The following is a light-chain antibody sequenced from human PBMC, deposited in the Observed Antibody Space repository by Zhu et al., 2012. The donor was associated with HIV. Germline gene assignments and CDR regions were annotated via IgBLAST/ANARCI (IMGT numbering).Light chain of an antibody. CDR1: QSVSSNY. CDR2: GAS. V-gene: IGKV3D-20*02. J-gene: IGKJ4*01. CDR3: QQRGNSLT. Sequence: EIVLTQSPDTLSLSPGDRATLACRASQSVSSNYVIWYQQKPGQAPRPLIYGASDRASGVPARFSGSGSGTDFTLTISSLEPEDFGIYYCQQRGNSLTFGGGTKVEIK.